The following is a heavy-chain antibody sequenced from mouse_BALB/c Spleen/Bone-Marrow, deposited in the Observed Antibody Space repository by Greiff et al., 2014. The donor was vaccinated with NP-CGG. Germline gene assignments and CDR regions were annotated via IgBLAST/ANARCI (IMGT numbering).Heavy chain of an antibody. CDR1: DYSITSDSA. CDR3: ARRGYYGTFLFAY. V-gene: IGHV3-2*02. Sequence: EVKLMESGPGLVKPSQSLSLTCTVTDYSITSDSAWNWIRQFPGNKLEWMAYISYSGSTTYNPSLKSRISITRDTSKNQFFLQLNSVTTEDTATYYCARRGYYGTFLFAYWGQGTLVTVSA. J-gene: IGHJ3*01. D-gene: IGHD2-1*01. CDR2: ISYSGST.